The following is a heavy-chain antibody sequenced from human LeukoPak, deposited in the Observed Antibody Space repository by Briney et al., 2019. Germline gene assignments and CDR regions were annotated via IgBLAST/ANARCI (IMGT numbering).Heavy chain of an antibody. D-gene: IGHD5-18*01. Sequence: PGGSLRLSCAASRFTFSGSAMHWVRQASGKGLEWVGRIRSKANSYATAYAASVKGRFTISRDDSKNTAYLQMNSLKTEDTAVYYCTRGYTAMDKYYYYYYMDVWGKGTTVTVSS. V-gene: IGHV3-73*01. CDR3: TRGYTAMDKYYYYYYMDV. J-gene: IGHJ6*03. CDR1: RFTFSGSA. CDR2: IRSKANSYAT.